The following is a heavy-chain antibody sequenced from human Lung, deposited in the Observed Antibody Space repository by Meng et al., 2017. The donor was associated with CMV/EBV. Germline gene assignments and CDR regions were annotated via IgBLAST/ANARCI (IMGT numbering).Heavy chain of an antibody. CDR2: IPHRGSS. CDR3: LRRSGGSV. Sequence: HVQLRVAGPALVKPSRTLSLTCAVSCDSITNHNWCAWVRQPPGKGLEWIGEIPHRGSSAYNPSLKSRVSMSIDKAKNQFSLKLTSVTAADTAVYHCLRRSGGSVWGQGTLVTVSS. V-gene: IGHV4-4*02. D-gene: IGHD3-10*01. CDR1: CDSITNHNW. J-gene: IGHJ1*01.